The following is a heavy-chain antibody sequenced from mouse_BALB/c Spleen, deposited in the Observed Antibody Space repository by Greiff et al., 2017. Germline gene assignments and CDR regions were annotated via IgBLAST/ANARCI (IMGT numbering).Heavy chain of an antibody. CDR3: ARYGYRYYAMDY. J-gene: IGHJ4*01. V-gene: IGHV1-54*01. CDR2: INPGSGGT. D-gene: IGHD1-1*01. CDR1: GYAFTNYL. Sequence: QVQLQQSGAELVRPGTSVKVSCKASGYAFTNYLIEWVKQRPGQGLEWIGVINPGSGGTNYNEKFKGKATLTADKSSSTAYMQLSSLTSDDSAVYFCARYGYRYYAMDYWGQGTSVTVSS.